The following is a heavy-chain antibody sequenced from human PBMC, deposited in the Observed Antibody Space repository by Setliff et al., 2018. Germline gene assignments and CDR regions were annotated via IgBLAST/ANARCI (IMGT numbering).Heavy chain of an antibody. Sequence: SETLSLTCAVYGDSLSGYYWSWIRQSPKKGLEWIGEIMPGRDTLYSPSLESRLTITIDTSKSQFSLKLSSVTAADTAVYYCARHATYYYGSENLPFDSWGQGTLVTSPQ. CDR3: ARHATYYYGSENLPFDS. V-gene: IGHV4-34*12. CDR2: IMPGRDT. J-gene: IGHJ4*02. CDR1: GDSLSGYY. D-gene: IGHD3-10*01.